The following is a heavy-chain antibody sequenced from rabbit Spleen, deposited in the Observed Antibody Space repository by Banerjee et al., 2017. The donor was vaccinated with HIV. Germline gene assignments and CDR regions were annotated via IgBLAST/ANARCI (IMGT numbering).Heavy chain of an antibody. J-gene: IGHJ4*01. V-gene: IGHV1S45*01. CDR1: GFTLTIYW. CDR2: IATGNGNT. CDR3: ARVSETSGWGEDL. D-gene: IGHD4-1*01. Sequence: QQQLEESGGGLVKPGASLTLTCTASGFTLTIYWMCWVRQAPGKGLEWIACIATGNGNTYYASWAKGRFTISKTSSTTVTLQVTSLTGADTATYFCARVSETSGWGEDLWGPGTLVTVS.